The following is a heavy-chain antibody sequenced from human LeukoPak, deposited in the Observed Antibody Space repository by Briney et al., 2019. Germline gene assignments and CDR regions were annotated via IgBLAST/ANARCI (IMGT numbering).Heavy chain of an antibody. Sequence: GGSLRLSCAASGFTVSSNYMSWVRQAPGKGLEWVSVIYSGGSTYYADSVKGRFTISRDNSKNTLYLQMNSLRAEDTAVYYCAKDIRGPRTPGSDYWGQGTLVTVSS. CDR3: AKDIRGPRTPGSDY. CDR2: IYSGGST. CDR1: GFTVSSNY. V-gene: IGHV3-66*01. J-gene: IGHJ4*02. D-gene: IGHD3-3*02.